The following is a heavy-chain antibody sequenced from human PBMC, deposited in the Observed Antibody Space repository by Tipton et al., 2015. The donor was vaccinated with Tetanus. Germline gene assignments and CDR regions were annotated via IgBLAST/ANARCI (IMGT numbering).Heavy chain of an antibody. CDR1: GGPFSEYG. D-gene: IGHD1-26*01. CDR2: IIPGFGTA. CDR3: ARGGSYLGIYYYYAMDV. V-gene: IGHV1-69*01. J-gene: IGHJ6*01. Sequence: QLVQSGAEVKKSGSSVKVSCKASGGPFSEYGFAWVRQAPGQGLEYMGGIIPGFGTAPYAQNFQGRVTITADEVTTTAYMEVSSLTSEDTAVFYCARGGSYLGIYYYYAMDVWGQGTTVTVSS.